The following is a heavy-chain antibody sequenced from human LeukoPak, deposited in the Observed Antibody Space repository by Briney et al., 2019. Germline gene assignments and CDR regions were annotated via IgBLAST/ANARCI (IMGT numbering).Heavy chain of an antibody. CDR3: ARHARYSSSWYWFDP. CDR1: GYSFTSYW. D-gene: IGHD6-13*01. J-gene: IGHJ5*02. V-gene: IGHV5-51*01. Sequence: HGEPLKISCKGSGYSFTSYWIGWVRQMPGKGLEWMGIIYPGDSDTRYSPSFQGQVTISADKSISTAYLQWSSLKASDTAMYYCARHARYSSSWYWFDPWGQGTLVTVSS. CDR2: IYPGDSDT.